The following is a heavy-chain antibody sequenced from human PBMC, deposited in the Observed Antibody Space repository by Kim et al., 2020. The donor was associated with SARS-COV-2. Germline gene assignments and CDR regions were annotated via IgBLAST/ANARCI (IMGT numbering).Heavy chain of an antibody. Sequence: GGSLRLSCAASGFSISSHWMQWVRQAPGKGLMWVSRINPNGSSTSYADSVQGRFTISRDNAKNTLYLQMNSLRAEDTAVYYCVRDSSGLYWGQGTLVTVS. J-gene: IGHJ4*02. CDR2: INPNGSST. CDR1: GFSISSHW. V-gene: IGHV3-74*01. D-gene: IGHD3-22*01. CDR3: VRDSSGLY.